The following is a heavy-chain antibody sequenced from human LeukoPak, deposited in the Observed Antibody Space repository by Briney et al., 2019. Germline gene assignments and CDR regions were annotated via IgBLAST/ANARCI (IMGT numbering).Heavy chain of an antibody. CDR2: ISYDGSNK. Sequence: ETGGSLRLSCAASGFTFSNCWMTWVRQAPGKGLEWVAVISYDGSNKYYADSVKGRFTISRDNSKNTLYLQMNSLRAEDTAVYYCARGFRSPLRTLLWFGDPLGYWGQGTLVTVSS. V-gene: IGHV3-30-3*01. CDR3: ARGFRSPLRTLLWFGDPLGY. CDR1: GFTFSNCW. J-gene: IGHJ4*02. D-gene: IGHD3-10*01.